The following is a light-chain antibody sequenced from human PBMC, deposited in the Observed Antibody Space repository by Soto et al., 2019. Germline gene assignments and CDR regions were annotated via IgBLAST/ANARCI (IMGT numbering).Light chain of an antibody. CDR2: RAS. Sequence: DIQMTQSPSTLSAYVGDRVIITCRASQTIDSWLAWYQQKPGKAPKLLIYRASSLESGVPSRFSGSGSGTEFTLTISSLQPDDFATYYCQQYKTYMYTFAQGTKLEIK. J-gene: IGKJ2*01. CDR1: QTIDSW. V-gene: IGKV1-5*03. CDR3: QQYKTYMYT.